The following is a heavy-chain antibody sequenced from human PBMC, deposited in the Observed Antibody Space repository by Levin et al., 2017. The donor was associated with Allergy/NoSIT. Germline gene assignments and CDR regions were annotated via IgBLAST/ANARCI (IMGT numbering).Heavy chain of an antibody. Sequence: SQTLSLTCTVSGGSISSYYWSWIRQPPGKGLEWIGYIYYTGITNYNPSLKSRVTISVDTSKNQFSLKLSSLSAADTAMYFCARRVAGWFDPWGQGTLVTVSS. J-gene: IGHJ5*02. CDR2: IYYTGIT. CDR1: GGSISSYY. V-gene: IGHV4-59*01. CDR3: ARRVAGWFDP.